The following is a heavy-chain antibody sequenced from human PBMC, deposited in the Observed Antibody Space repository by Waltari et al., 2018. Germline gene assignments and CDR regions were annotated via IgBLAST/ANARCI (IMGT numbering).Heavy chain of an antibody. D-gene: IGHD6-13*01. CDR2: IIPIFGTA. V-gene: IGHV1-69*08. CDR1: GGTLSRYP. CDR3: ARDTTAAAGHFDY. J-gene: IGHJ4*02. Sequence: QVQPVQSGAEVKKPGSSVKVYRQASGGTLSRYPISWVRRAPGQGLEWRGRIIPIFGTANNAEKYQGRVTITADKSTSTAYMELSSLRSEDTAVYYCARDTTAAAGHFDYWGQGTLVTVSS.